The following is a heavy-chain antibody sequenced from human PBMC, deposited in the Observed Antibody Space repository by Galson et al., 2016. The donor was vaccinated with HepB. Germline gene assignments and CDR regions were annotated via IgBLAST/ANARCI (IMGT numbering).Heavy chain of an antibody. CDR2: IRSKAYGGTT. CDR3: TITALETIDSYYYYYGVDV. CDR1: GFTFGDYA. V-gene: IGHV3-49*03. Sequence: SLRLSCAASGFTFGDYAMSWFRQAPGKGLAWVGFIRSKAYGGTTEYAASVKGRFTISRDDSKSIAYLQMNSLKTEDTAVYYCTITALETIDSYYYYYGVDVWGQGTTVTVSS. J-gene: IGHJ6*02. D-gene: IGHD2-21*02.